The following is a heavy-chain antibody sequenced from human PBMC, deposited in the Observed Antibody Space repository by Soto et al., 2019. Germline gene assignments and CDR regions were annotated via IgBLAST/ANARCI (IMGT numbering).Heavy chain of an antibody. D-gene: IGHD2-15*01. Sequence: QEQMVQSWGGVVQPGRSLRLTCAASPFTFRSYSMHWVRQAPGKGLEWVTSISYDGSKESYADSVKGRFAVSRDNSKNTLYLQMNSPRPEDTAVYYCARYCNGGACYSASLDYWGQGTQVTVSS. CDR2: ISYDGSKE. CDR1: PFTFRSYS. J-gene: IGHJ4*02. CDR3: ARYCNGGACYSASLDY. V-gene: IGHV3-30*09.